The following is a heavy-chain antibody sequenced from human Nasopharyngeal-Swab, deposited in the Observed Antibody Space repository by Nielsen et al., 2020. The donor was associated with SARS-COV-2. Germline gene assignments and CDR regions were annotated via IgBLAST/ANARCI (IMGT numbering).Heavy chain of an antibody. Sequence: SVKVSCKASGGTFSSYAISWVRQAPGQGLEWMGRIIPILGIANYAQKFQGRVTITADKSTSTAYMELSSLRSEDTAVYYCASLPNSPSRNFDYWGQGTLVTVSS. D-gene: IGHD1-14*01. CDR3: ASLPNSPSRNFDY. CDR1: GGTFSSYA. CDR2: IIPILGIA. J-gene: IGHJ4*02. V-gene: IGHV1-69*04.